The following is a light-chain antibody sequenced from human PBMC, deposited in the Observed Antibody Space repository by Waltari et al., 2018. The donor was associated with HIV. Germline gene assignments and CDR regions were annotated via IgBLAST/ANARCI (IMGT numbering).Light chain of an antibody. CDR2: TAS. CDR1: QNISSY. CDR3: QQSYSTPLT. Sequence: DIQMTQSPSSLSASVGDRVTVSCRANQNISSYLIWYQQRPGKAPRLLTYTASTLQRGVPSRFSGSGSGTDFTLSITSLQPEDFATYYCQQSYSTPLTFGGGTRVEIK. J-gene: IGKJ4*01. V-gene: IGKV1-39*01.